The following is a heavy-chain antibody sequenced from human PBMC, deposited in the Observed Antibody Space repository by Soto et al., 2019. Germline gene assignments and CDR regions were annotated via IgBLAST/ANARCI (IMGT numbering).Heavy chain of an antibody. CDR2: IYWDDDK. V-gene: IGHV2-5*02. Sequence: GSGPTLVNPTQTLTLTCTFSGFSISTSGVGVGWIRQPPGKALEWLALIYWDDDKRYSPSLKSRLTIAKDTSKNQVVLTMTNMDPVDTSSYYYAHSKHQNWFDLCGQRTLVTVSS. CDR3: AHSKHQNWFDL. CDR1: GFSISTSGVG. J-gene: IGHJ5*02.